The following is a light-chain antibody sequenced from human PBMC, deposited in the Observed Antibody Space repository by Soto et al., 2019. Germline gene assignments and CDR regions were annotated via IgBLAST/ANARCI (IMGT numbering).Light chain of an antibody. CDR2: DAY. CDR1: QSFRGL. CDR3: QQRHMWPIT. Sequence: EIVLTQFPATLSLSPGDGATLSCRASQSFRGLLAWYQQKPGQAPRLLIYDAYNRATGIPPRFSGSGSGTDFTLTISSLEPEDSAVYYCQQRHMWPITFGQGTRLEIK. J-gene: IGKJ5*01. V-gene: IGKV3-11*01.